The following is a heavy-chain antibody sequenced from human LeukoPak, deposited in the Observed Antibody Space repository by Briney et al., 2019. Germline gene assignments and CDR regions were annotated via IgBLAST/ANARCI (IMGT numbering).Heavy chain of an antibody. V-gene: IGHV1-18*01. CDR1: GYTCTSYG. J-gene: IGHJ4*02. CDR3: ARDGSVSSSYPNY. Sequence: GASVKVSCKASGYTCTSYGISWVGQAPGQGLEWMGWISAYNGNTNYAKKLQGRVTMTTDTSTSTAYMDLRSLRSDDTAVYCCARDGSVSSSYPNYWGQGTLVTVSS. CDR2: ISAYNGNT. D-gene: IGHD3-22*01.